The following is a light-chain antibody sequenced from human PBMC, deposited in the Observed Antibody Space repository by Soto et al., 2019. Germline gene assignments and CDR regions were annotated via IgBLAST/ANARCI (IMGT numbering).Light chain of an antibody. CDR1: SSDVGGYDS. Sequence: QSVLTQPASVSGSPGQSITISCTGTSSDVGGYDSVSWYQQHPGKVPKLMLYEVSNRPSGVSNRFSGSKSGNTASLTISGLHIEDEADYYCSSYTGTSTLVFGGGTKVTVL. V-gene: IGLV2-14*01. CDR3: SSYTGTSTLV. J-gene: IGLJ2*01. CDR2: EVS.